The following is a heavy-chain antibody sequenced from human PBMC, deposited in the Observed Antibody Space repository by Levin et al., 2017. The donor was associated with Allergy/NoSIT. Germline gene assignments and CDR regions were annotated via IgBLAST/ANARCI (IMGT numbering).Heavy chain of an antibody. Sequence: GGSLRLSCAASGFTFSNYGMHWVRQAPGKGLEWVAVIWYDGTNKYYADSVKGRFTISRDNSKNTLYLQMNSLRAEDTAVYYCASAGQQLGQDDYFYYMDVWGKGTTVTVSS. CDR1: GFTFSNYG. CDR3: ASAGQQLGQDDYFYYMDV. CDR2: IWYDGTNK. D-gene: IGHD6-13*01. J-gene: IGHJ6*03. V-gene: IGHV3-33*01.